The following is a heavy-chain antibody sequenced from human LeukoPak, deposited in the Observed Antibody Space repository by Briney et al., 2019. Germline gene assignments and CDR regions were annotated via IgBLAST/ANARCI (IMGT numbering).Heavy chain of an antibody. CDR3: AGWYYYDSSGYQYYFDY. V-gene: IGHV4-39*07. CDR2: IYYRGSP. J-gene: IGHJ4*02. Sequence: SETLSLTCTVSGDSISSHNYYWAWIRQPPGKGLEWIATIYYRGSPYYNPSLKSRVTISKDTSKNQFSLKLSSVTAADTAVYYCAGWYYYDSSGYQYYFDYWGQGTLVTVSS. CDR1: GDSISSHNYY. D-gene: IGHD3-22*01.